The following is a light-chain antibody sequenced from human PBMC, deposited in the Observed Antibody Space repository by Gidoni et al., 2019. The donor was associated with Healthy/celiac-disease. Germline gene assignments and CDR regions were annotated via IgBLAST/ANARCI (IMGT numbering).Light chain of an antibody. CDR3: QVWDSSSDHPVV. CDR1: NIGSKS. J-gene: IGLJ2*01. V-gene: IGLV3-21*02. Sequence: SYVLTQPPSVSVAPGQTARITCGGNNIGSKSVTWYQQKPGKAPVLVVYDDRDRHSGIPERFSGSNSGNTATLTISRVEAGDEADYYCQVWDSSSDHPVVFGGGTKLTVL. CDR2: DDR.